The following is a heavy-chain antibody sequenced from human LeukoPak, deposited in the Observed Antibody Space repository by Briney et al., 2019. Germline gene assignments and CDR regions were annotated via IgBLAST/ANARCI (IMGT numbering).Heavy chain of an antibody. CDR2: INPSGGST. D-gene: IGHD2-2*01. V-gene: IGHV1-46*01. Sequence: GASVKVSCKASGYTFTNYYIHWVRQAPGQGREWMGNINPSGGSTTYAQRFQDRVFMTGDTSATTVYMELSSLRSEDTAIYYCAREMPETYYFDYWGQGTLVTAPS. J-gene: IGHJ4*02. CDR3: AREMPETYYFDY. CDR1: GYTFTNYY.